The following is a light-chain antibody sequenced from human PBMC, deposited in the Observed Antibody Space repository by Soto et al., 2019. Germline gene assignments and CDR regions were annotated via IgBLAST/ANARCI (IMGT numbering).Light chain of an antibody. CDR1: QGISSA. Sequence: AIQLTQSPSSLSASVGDRVTITCRASQGISSALAWYQQKPGKAPKLLIYDASTLQSGVPSRFSGSGSGTDFTLTISCLQSEDFATYYCQQYYSYPRTFGQGTKVDIK. CDR2: DAS. CDR3: QQYYSYPRT. J-gene: IGKJ1*01. V-gene: IGKV1-13*02.